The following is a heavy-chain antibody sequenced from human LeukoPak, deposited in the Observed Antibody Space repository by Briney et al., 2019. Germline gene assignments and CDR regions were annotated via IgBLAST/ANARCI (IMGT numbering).Heavy chain of an antibody. CDR3: ARDSDFWSGYYTKDYYYGMDV. Sequence: ASVKVSCKASGYTFISYDISWVRQAPGQGLEWMGGIIPIFGTANYAQKFQGRVTITADESTSTAYMELSSLRSEDTAVYYCARDSDFWSGYYTKDYYYGMDVWGQGTTVTVSS. CDR1: GYTFISYD. J-gene: IGHJ6*02. V-gene: IGHV1-69*13. D-gene: IGHD3-3*01. CDR2: IIPIFGTA.